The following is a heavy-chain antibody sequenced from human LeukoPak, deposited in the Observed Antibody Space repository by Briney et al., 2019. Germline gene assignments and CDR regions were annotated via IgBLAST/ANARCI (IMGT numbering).Heavy chain of an antibody. J-gene: IGHJ4*02. CDR3: ARVNTYYYDSSGYPRYFDY. V-gene: IGHV1-18*01. CDR2: ISAYNGNT. Sequence: ASVKVSCKASGYTFTSYGISWVRQAPGQGLEWMGWISAYNGNTNYAQKLQGRVTMTTDTSTSTAYMELGSLRSDDTAVYYCARVNTYYYDSSGYPRYFDYWGQGTLVTVSS. CDR1: GYTFTSYG. D-gene: IGHD3-22*01.